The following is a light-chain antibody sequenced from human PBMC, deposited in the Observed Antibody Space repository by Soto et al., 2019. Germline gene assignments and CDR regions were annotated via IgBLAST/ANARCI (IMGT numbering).Light chain of an antibody. Sequence: QSVLTQPASVSGSPGQSITISCTGTSSDVCGYNYVSWYQQHPGKAPKLMIYDVSNRPSGVSNRFSGSKSGNTASLTISGLQAEDEADYYCSSYTSSLYVFGTGTKLTVL. CDR2: DVS. CDR3: SSYTSSLYV. V-gene: IGLV2-14*01. CDR1: SSDVCGYNY. J-gene: IGLJ1*01.